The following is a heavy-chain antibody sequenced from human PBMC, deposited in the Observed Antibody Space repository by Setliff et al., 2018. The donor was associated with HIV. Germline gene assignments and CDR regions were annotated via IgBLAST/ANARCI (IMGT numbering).Heavy chain of an antibody. D-gene: IGHD5-18*01. V-gene: IGHV3-7*01. Sequence: AGGSLRLSCTASGFTFSSFVMTWVRQAPGKGLEWVANIKQDGSEKYYVESVKGRFTISRDNANNSLYLQMNSLRAEDTAVYYCARGARGYSYGWGQGTLVTVSS. J-gene: IGHJ4*02. CDR3: ARGARGYSYG. CDR1: GFTFSSFV. CDR2: IKQDGSEK.